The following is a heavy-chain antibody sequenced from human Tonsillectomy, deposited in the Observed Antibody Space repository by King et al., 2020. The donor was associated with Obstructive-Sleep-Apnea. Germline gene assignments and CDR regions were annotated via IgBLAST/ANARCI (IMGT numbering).Heavy chain of an antibody. Sequence: VQLQESGPGLVKPSETLSLTCTVSGASISSGRFYWSWIRHLPGKGLEWIGDIHYSGSTHYNPSLKGRVTFSVDSSENEVSLKLTSVTAADTAIFYCARRGNYGAGSLAPFDSWGQGTLVTVSS. J-gene: IGHJ5*01. CDR1: GASISSGRFY. V-gene: IGHV4-31*03. CDR3: ARRGNYGAGSLAPFDS. CDR2: IHYSGST. D-gene: IGHD3-10*01.